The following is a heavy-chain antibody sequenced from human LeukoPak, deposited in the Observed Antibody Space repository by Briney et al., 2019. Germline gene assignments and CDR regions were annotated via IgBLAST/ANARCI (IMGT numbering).Heavy chain of an antibody. J-gene: IGHJ4*02. V-gene: IGHV3-23*03. CDR3: AKLPRGFGELYVDY. Sequence: PGGSLRLSCAASGFTFSSYAMSWVRQAPGKGLEWVSVIYSGGSTYYADSVKGRFTISRDNSKNTLYLQMNSLRAEDTAVYYCAKLPRGFGELYVDYWGQGTLVTVSS. CDR1: GFTFSSYA. D-gene: IGHD3-10*01. CDR2: IYSGGST.